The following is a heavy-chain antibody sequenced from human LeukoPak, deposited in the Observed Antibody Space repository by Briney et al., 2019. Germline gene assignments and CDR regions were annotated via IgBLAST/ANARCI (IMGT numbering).Heavy chain of an antibody. CDR1: GFTFSSYA. Sequence: SGGSLRLSCAASGFTFSSYAMTWVRQAPGKGLEWVAVISYDGSNKYYADSVKGRFTISRDNSKNTLYLQMNSLRAEDTAVYYCTKRPFSGYFDYWGQGTLVTVSS. J-gene: IGHJ4*02. CDR2: ISYDGSNK. V-gene: IGHV3-30*18. D-gene: IGHD6-25*01. CDR3: TKRPFSGYFDY.